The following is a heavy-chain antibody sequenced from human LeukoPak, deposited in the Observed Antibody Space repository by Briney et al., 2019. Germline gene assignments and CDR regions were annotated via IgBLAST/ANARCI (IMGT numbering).Heavy chain of an antibody. CDR1: GGSISSSSYY. J-gene: IGHJ4*02. Sequence: KTSETLSLTCTVSGGSISSSSYYWGWIRQPPGKGLEWIGSIYYSGSTYYNPSLKSRVTISVDTSKNQFSLKLSSVTAADTAVYYCARRGEQLAYFDYWGQGTLVTVSS. CDR3: ARRGEQLAYFDY. V-gene: IGHV4-39*07. CDR2: IYYSGST. D-gene: IGHD6-13*01.